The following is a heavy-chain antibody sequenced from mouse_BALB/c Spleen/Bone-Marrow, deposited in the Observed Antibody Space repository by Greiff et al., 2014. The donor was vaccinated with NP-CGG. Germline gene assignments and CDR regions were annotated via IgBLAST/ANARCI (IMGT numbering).Heavy chain of an antibody. D-gene: IGHD2-5*01. CDR3: ARNSNWYFDV. Sequence: QVQLQQPGAELVKPGASVKISCKATGYTFSRLWIEWVKQRPVHGLEWIGEIFPGSASTNYNEKFKGKATITADTSSNTAYMQLSSLTPEDSAVYYCARNSNWYFDVWGAGTTVTVSS. J-gene: IGHJ1*01. CDR1: GYTFSRLW. V-gene: IGHV1-9*01. CDR2: IFPGSAST.